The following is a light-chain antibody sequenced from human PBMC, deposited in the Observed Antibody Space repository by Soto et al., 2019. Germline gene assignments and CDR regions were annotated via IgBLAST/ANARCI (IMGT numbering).Light chain of an antibody. V-gene: IGKV1-12*01. CDR1: QGISSW. CDR2: AAS. Sequence: DIQMTQSPPSLSSYVGDRVTITCRASQGISSWLVWYQQKPGKAPEVLTYAASSLQSGVPSSFGGSGSGTDFTLSISSLQPEDFAAYCCQQANSRPPTFGQGTKVDIK. J-gene: IGKJ1*01. CDR3: QQANSRPPT.